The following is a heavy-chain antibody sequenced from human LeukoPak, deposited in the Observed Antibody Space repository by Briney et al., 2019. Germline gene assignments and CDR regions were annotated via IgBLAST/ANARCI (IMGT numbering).Heavy chain of an antibody. Sequence: SETLSLTCTVYSGSTNTYCWSWIRQPPEMGLEWMMRIYPSGSTYSNPSLKSRVTISIDKSKTQFSLRLTSVTAADTAVYYCASDRSGYSEYYFDYWGQGSLVTVSS. J-gene: IGHJ4*02. CDR1: SGSTNTYC. CDR2: IYPSGST. D-gene: IGHD5-12*01. CDR3: ASDRSGYSEYYFDY. V-gene: IGHV4-4*07.